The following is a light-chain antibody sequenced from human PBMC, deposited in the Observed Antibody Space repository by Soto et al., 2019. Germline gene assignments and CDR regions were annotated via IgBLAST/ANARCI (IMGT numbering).Light chain of an antibody. Sequence: QSALTQPASVSGSPGQSITISCTGTSSDVGSYNLVSWYQQHPGKAPKLMIYEGSKRPSGVSNRFSGSKSGNTASLTISGVQAEDEAEYYCCSYAGSSVAFGGGTKHRP. CDR1: SSDVGSYNL. CDR3: CSYAGSSVA. V-gene: IGLV2-23*01. CDR2: EGS. J-gene: IGLJ2*01.